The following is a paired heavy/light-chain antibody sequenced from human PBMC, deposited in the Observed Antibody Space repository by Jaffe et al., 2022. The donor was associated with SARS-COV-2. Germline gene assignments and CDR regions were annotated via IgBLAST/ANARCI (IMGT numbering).Heavy chain of an antibody. J-gene: IGHJ4*02. V-gene: IGHV3-48*03. CDR3: ASQDFVPVQTARAYDY. CDR2: ISSSGSNI. CDR1: GFIFSSYE. Sequence: VQLVESGGGLVQPGGSLRLSCAASGFIFSSYEMSWVRQAPGKGLEWVSYISSSGSNIYYADSVKGRFTISRDNSKNSLYLQMNSLRAEDTAVYYCASQDFVPVQTARAYDYWGQGTLVTVSS. D-gene: IGHD2-2*01.
Light chain of an antibody. Sequence: QAGLTQPPSVSKGLRQTATLTCTGNSNNVGDQGAAWLQQHQGHPPKLLSYRNDNRPSGISERFSASRSGNTASLTITGLQPEDEADYYCLAWDSSLSAVLFGGGTKLTVL. CDR3: LAWDSSLSAVL. V-gene: IGLV10-54*04. CDR1: SNNVGDQG. J-gene: IGLJ2*01. CDR2: RND.